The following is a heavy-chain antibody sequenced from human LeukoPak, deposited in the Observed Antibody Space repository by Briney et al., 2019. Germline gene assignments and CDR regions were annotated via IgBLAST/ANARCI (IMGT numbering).Heavy chain of an antibody. CDR1: GGSISSSSYY. J-gene: IGHJ5*02. CDR2: IYYSGST. Sequence: SETLSLTCTVSGGSISSSSYYWGWIRQPPGKGLEWIGSIYYSGSTYYNPSLKSRLTISVDTSKNQFSLKLTSVTAADTAVYFCARDNRYCIGSYCSNWFDPWGQGTLVTVSS. CDR3: ARDNRYCIGSYCSNWFDP. V-gene: IGHV4-39*07. D-gene: IGHD2-15*01.